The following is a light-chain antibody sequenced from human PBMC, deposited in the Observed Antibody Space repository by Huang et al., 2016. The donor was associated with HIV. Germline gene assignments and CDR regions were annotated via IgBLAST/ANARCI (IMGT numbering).Light chain of an antibody. V-gene: IGKV3-15*01. CDR2: AAS. J-gene: IGKJ1*01. Sequence: DIVMTQSPATLSVSPGERVTLSCRASQTIDNQLAWYQHKPGQAPRLLIYAASTRVTAIPARFSASGSGTEFTLIINSLQSEDFAVYYCQQYHSYLSWTFGQGTKVEVK. CDR1: QTIDNQ. CDR3: QQYHSYLSWT.